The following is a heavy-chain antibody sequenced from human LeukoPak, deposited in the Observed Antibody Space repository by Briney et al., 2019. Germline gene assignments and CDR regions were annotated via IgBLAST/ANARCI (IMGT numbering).Heavy chain of an antibody. Sequence: GGSLRLSCAASGFTVSSNYMSWVRQAPGKGLEWVSVIYSGGSTYYADSVKGRFTISRDNSKNTLYLQMNSLRAEDTAVYYCARFLYYYGSGSPDAFDIWGQGTMVTVSS. CDR2: IYSGGST. D-gene: IGHD3-10*01. CDR1: GFTVSSNY. CDR3: ARFLYYYGSGSPDAFDI. V-gene: IGHV3-66*01. J-gene: IGHJ3*02.